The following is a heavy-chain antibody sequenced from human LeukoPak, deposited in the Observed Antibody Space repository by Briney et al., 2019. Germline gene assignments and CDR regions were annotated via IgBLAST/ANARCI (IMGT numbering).Heavy chain of an antibody. CDR2: IIPILGIA. CDR3: ARWSLSHDY. Sequence: GASVTVSCKASGGTFSRYTISWLRQARGQGLAWMGRIIPILGIANYAQKFQGRVTITADKSTSTAYMELSSLRSEDTAVYYCARWSLSHDYWGQGTLVTVSS. D-gene: IGHD1-26*01. CDR1: GGTFSRYT. J-gene: IGHJ4*02. V-gene: IGHV1-69*02.